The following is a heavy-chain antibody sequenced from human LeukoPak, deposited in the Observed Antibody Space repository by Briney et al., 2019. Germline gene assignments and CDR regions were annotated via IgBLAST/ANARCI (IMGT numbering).Heavy chain of an antibody. Sequence: SETLSLTCTVPGGSISSHYWSWIRQPPGKGLECIGYIYYSGSTNYNPSLKSRVTISVDTSKNQFSLKLSSVTAADTAVYYCASLGAREIYFDYWGQGTLVTVSS. D-gene: IGHD1-26*01. CDR2: IYYSGST. CDR3: ASLGAREIYFDY. V-gene: IGHV4-59*11. J-gene: IGHJ4*02. CDR1: GGSISSHY.